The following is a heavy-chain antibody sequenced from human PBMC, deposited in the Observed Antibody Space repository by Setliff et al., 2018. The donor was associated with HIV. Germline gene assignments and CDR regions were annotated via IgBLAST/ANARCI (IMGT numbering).Heavy chain of an antibody. CDR1: GGSFSGYY. Sequence: KPSETLSLTCAVYGGSFSGYYWSWIRQPPGKGLEWIGEINHSGSTNYNPSLKSRVTISVDTSKNQFSLKLSSVTAADTAVYYCARQITSVTTEKLVVNDAFDIWGQGIMVTVS. CDR2: INHSGST. D-gene: IGHD3-22*01. V-gene: IGHV4-34*01. CDR3: ARQITSVTTEKLVVNDAFDI. J-gene: IGHJ3*02.